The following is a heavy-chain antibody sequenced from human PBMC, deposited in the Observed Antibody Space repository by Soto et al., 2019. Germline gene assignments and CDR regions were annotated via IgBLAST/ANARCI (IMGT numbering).Heavy chain of an antibody. CDR2: IIPILGIA. Sequence: QVQLVQSGAEVKKPGSSVKVSCKASGGTFSSYTISWVRQAPGQGLEWMGRIIPILGIANYAQKFQGRVTITADKSTSTAYIELSSLRSEDMAVYYCARVQDGSGTYCYGMDVWGQGTTVTVSS. D-gene: IGHD3-10*01. J-gene: IGHJ6*02. CDR3: ARVQDGSGTYCYGMDV. V-gene: IGHV1-69*02. CDR1: GGTFSSYT.